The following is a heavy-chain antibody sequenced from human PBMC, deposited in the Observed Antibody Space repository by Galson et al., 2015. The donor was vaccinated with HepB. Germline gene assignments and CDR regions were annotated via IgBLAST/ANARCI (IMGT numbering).Heavy chain of an antibody. D-gene: IGHD1-26*01. V-gene: IGHV1-69*13. CDR1: GGTFNSYA. Sequence: SVKVSCKASGGTFNSYAISWVRQAPGQGLEWVGGIIPLFGTANYAQKFQGRVTITADESTSTAYMELSSLRSEDTAVYYCARDPVVGAWRAFDIWGQGTLVTVSS. CDR3: ARDPVVGAWRAFDI. J-gene: IGHJ3*02. CDR2: IIPLFGTA.